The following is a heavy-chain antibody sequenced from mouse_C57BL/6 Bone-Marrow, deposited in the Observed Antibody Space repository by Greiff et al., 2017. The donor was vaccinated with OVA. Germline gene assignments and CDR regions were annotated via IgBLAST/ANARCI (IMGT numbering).Heavy chain of an antibody. D-gene: IGHD2-4*01. V-gene: IGHV5-6*01. CDR1: GFTFSSYG. CDR3: ARRGYDYLYYCDY. J-gene: IGHJ2*01. CDR2: ISSGGSYT. Sequence: EVQLVESGGDLVKPGGSLKLSCAASGFTFSSYGMSWVRQTPDKRLEWVATISSGGSYTYYPDSVKGRFTISRDNAKNTLYLQMSSLKSEDTAMYYCARRGYDYLYYCDYWGQGTTLTVSS.